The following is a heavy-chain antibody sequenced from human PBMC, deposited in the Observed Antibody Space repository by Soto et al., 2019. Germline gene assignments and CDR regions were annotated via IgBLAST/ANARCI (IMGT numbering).Heavy chain of an antibody. CDR3: ARDGYSSSWSFDY. Sequence: EVQLVESGGGVVRPGGSLRLSCAASGFTFDDYDMSWVRQAPGKGLEWVSTINWNGGRTGYADSVKGRFTISRDNAKNPLYLLMNSLRAEDTALYYCARDGYSSSWSFDYWGQGTLVTVSS. V-gene: IGHV3-20*04. CDR2: INWNGGRT. D-gene: IGHD6-13*01. CDR1: GFTFDDYD. J-gene: IGHJ4*02.